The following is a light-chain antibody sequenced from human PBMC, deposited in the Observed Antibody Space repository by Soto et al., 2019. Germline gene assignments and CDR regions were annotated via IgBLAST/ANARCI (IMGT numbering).Light chain of an antibody. CDR2: NNN. CDR1: SSNIGSTT. J-gene: IGLJ3*02. Sequence: QLVLTQPPSASGTPGQRVTIACSGSSSNIGSTTVKWYQQLPGTAPKLLIYNNNQRPSGVPDRFSGSKSGTSASLAISGLQSEDEADYYCAAWYDSLNGVVFGGGTKLTVL. CDR3: AAWYDSLNGVV. V-gene: IGLV1-44*01.